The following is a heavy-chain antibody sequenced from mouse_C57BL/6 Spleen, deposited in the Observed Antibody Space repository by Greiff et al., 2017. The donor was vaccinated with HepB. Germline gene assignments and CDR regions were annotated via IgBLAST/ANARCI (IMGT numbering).Heavy chain of an antibody. D-gene: IGHD1-1*01. Sequence: QVQLQQSGAELVRPGASVTLSCKASGYTFTDYEMHWVKQTPVHGLEWIGAIDPETGGTAYNQKFKGKAILTADKSSSTAYMELRSLTSEDSAVYYCTNYYGSSYLYAMDYWGQGTSVTVSS. CDR1: GYTFTDYE. CDR2: IDPETGGT. V-gene: IGHV1-15*01. CDR3: TNYYGSSYLYAMDY. J-gene: IGHJ4*01.